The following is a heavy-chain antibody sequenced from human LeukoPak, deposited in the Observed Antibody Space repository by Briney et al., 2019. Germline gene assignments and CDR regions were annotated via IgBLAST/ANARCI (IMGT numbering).Heavy chain of an antibody. Sequence: SETLSLTCTVSGGSISIYYWSWIRQPPGKGLEWIGYIYYSGSTNYSPSLKSRLTISVDPSKNQFSLKLTSVTAVDTAVYYCARTYGSSGLGYFDLWGRGTLVTVSS. CDR3: ARTYGSSGLGYFDL. J-gene: IGHJ2*01. V-gene: IGHV4-59*12. CDR2: IYYSGST. D-gene: IGHD6-13*01. CDR1: GGSISIYY.